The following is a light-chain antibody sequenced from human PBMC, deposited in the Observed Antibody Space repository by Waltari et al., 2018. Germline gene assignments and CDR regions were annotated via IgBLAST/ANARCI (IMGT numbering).Light chain of an antibody. V-gene: IGKV2-28*01. CDR1: QGLLHSNGYNY. CDR2: LGS. J-gene: IGKJ3*01. Sequence: DIVMTQSPLSLPVTPGEPASISCRSSQGLLHSNGYNYLDWYLQKPGQSPQLLIYLGSNRASGVPDRFSGSGSGTDFTLKISRVEAEDVGVYYCMQALQTLSFTFGPGTKVDIK. CDR3: MQALQTLSFT.